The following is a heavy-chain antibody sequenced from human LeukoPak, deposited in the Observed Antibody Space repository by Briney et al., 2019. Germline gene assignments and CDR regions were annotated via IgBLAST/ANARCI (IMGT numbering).Heavy chain of an antibody. CDR2: ISSSSSYI. D-gene: IGHD2-15*01. V-gene: IGHV3-21*01. CDR1: GFTFSSYS. Sequence: PGGSLRLSCAASGFTFSSYSMNWVRQAPGKGLEWVSSISSSSSYIYYADSVKGRFTISRDNAKNTLYLQVNSVRAEDTAVYYCARDTSGYYDYWGQGALVTVSS. J-gene: IGHJ4*02. CDR3: ARDTSGYYDY.